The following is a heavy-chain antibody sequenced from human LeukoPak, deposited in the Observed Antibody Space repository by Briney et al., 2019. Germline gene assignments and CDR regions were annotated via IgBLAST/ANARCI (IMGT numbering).Heavy chain of an antibody. J-gene: IGHJ4*02. V-gene: IGHV3-33*01. CDR1: GFTFSTCG. CDR2: IWYDGSNK. CDR3: ARERGSKCFDY. Sequence: GGSLTLSCAASGFTFSTCGMHWVRQAPGKGLDGVAVIWYDGSNKYYADSVKGRFTISRDNSKNTLYLQMNSLRAEERAVYYCARERGSKCFDYWGQGTLVTVSS. D-gene: IGHD3-10*01.